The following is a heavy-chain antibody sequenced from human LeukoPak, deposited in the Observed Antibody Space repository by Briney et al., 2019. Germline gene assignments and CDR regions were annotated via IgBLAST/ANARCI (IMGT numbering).Heavy chain of an antibody. CDR3: ARLNRRQLRTSWFDP. CDR2: IYYSGST. Sequence: GSLRLSCAASGFTFSSYSMNWVRQPPGKGLEWIGSIYYSGSTYYNPSLKSRVTISVDTSKNQFSLKLSSVTAADTAVYYCARLNRRQLRTSWFDPWGQGTLVTVSS. V-gene: IGHV4-39*01. D-gene: IGHD6-6*01. CDR1: GFTFSSYSMN. J-gene: IGHJ5*02.